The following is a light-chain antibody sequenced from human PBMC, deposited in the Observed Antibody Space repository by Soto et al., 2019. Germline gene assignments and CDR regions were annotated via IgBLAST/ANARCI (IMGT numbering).Light chain of an antibody. V-gene: IGKV2-24*01. CDR1: QSLVHSDGNTY. Sequence: DTVLPQTALSSPVTLGQPASISCRSSQSLVHSDGNTYLSWLQQRPGQPPRLLIYQVSNRFSGVPDRFSGSGAGTDFTLKISRVEADDVGVYFCVQFTHFPRTFGQGTKVEI. CDR2: QVS. CDR3: VQFTHFPRT. J-gene: IGKJ1*01.